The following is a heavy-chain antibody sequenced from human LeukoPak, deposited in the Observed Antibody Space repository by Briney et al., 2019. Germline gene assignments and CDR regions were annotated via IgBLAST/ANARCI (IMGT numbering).Heavy chain of an antibody. V-gene: IGHV1-18*01. J-gene: IGHJ6*02. Sequence: ASVKVSCKASGYTFSSYGISWVRQAPGQGLEWMGWISPYNGNTEYGQKVQGRVTMTTDRPTTTASMELRSLRSDDTAMYYCARVRPPNIVDSVMDYKYYHDTDVWGQGTTVTVSS. D-gene: IGHD2/OR15-2a*01. CDR1: GYTFSSYG. CDR2: ISPYNGNT. CDR3: ARVRPPNIVDSVMDYKYYHDTDV.